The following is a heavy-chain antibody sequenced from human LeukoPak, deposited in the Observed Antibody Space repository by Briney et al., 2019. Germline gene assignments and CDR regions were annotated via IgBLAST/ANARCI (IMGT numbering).Heavy chain of an antibody. CDR2: ISSSSSYI. CDR1: GFTFSSYS. J-gene: IGHJ6*02. Sequence: SGGSLRLSCAASGFTFSSYSMNWVRQAPGKGLEWVLSISSSSSYIYYADSVKGRFTISRDNAKNSLYLQMNSLRAEDTAVYYCARDRYYYDSSGLSKYYYYYGMDVWGQGTTVTVSS. D-gene: IGHD3-22*01. V-gene: IGHV3-21*01. CDR3: ARDRYYYDSSGLSKYYYYYGMDV.